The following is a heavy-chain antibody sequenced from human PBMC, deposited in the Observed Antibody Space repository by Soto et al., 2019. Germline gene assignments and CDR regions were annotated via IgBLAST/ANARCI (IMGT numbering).Heavy chain of an antibody. J-gene: IGHJ5*02. CDR1: GFSLSTSGVG. CDR3: AHSFTGYSSGWYVSWFDP. V-gene: IGHV2-5*01. CDR2: IYWNDDK. Sequence: QITLKESGPTLVNPTQTLTLTCTFSGFSLSTSGVGVGWIRQPPGKALEWLALIYWNDDKRYSPSLKSRLTITKDTSKNQVVLTMTNMDPVDTATYYCAHSFTGYSSGWYVSWFDPWGQGTLVTVSS. D-gene: IGHD6-19*01.